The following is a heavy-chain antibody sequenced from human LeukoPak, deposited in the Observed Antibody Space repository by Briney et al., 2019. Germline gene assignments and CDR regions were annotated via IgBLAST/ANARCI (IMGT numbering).Heavy chain of an antibody. CDR3: SRGRSGSAPSTTGGMDV. D-gene: IGHD2-15*01. Sequence: SETLSLTCAVYGGYFSGYYWSWIRQPPGKGLEWIGGINHSGSTDYNPSLKSRVTISVDTSKNQFSLKLSSVTAADTAVYYCSRGRSGSAPSTTGGMDVWGKGTTVTVSS. V-gene: IGHV4-34*01. J-gene: IGHJ6*04. CDR1: GGYFSGYY. CDR2: INHSGST.